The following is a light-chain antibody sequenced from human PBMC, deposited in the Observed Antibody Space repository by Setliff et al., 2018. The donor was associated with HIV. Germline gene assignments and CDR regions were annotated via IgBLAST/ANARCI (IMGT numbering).Light chain of an antibody. CDR3: SSFTSPTTLGV. Sequence: QSALTQPASVSGSPGQSITISCTGSSSDIGTYNYVSWYQQHPGKAPKLMIYDVTKRPSGVSNRFSGSKSGNTASLTIFGIQAEDEAHYYCSSFTSPTTLGVFGAGTKGTVL. CDR2: DVT. J-gene: IGLJ3*02. V-gene: IGLV2-14*01. CDR1: SSDIGTYNY.